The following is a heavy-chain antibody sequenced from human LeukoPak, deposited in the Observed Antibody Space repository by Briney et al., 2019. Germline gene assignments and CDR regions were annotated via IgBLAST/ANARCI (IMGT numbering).Heavy chain of an antibody. V-gene: IGHV3-11*06. J-gene: IGHJ1*01. CDR2: ISSSSSYT. CDR3: ASHIVATTEEYFQH. D-gene: IGHD5-12*01. Sequence: PGGSLRLSCAASGFTFSDYYMSWIRQAPGKGLEWVSYISSSSSYTNYADSVKGRFTTSRDNAKNSLYLQMNSLRAEDTAVYYCASHIVATTEEYFQHWGQGTLVTVSS. CDR1: GFTFSDYY.